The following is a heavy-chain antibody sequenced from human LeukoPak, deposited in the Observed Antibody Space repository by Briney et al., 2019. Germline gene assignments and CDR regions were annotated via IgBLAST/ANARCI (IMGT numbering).Heavy chain of an antibody. CDR3: ARDNSVGDIAWWFDP. V-gene: IGHV1-46*01. CDR2: INPSGSST. CDR1: EYTFTGYY. J-gene: IGHJ5*02. D-gene: IGHD3-16*02. Sequence: ASVKVSCKTSEYTFTGYYIHWVRQAPGQGLEWMGLINPSGSSTLYAQKFQGRVTMTRDMSTTTDYMELSSLRSEDTAVYYCARDNSVGDIAWWFDPWGQGTLVTVSS.